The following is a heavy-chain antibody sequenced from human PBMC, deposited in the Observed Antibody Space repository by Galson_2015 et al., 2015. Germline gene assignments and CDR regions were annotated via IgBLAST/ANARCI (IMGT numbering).Heavy chain of an antibody. CDR3: AKGYSSGFGAFDI. V-gene: IGHV3-23*01. D-gene: IGHD6-19*01. CDR1: GFTFSSYV. J-gene: IGHJ3*02. Sequence: SLRLSCAASGFTFSSYVMNWVRQAPGKGLEWVSSISGSSSGTFYADSVKGRFTISRDNSKSTLYLQMNSLRAEDTAVYYCAKGYSSGFGAFDIWGQGTMVTVSS. CDR2: ISGSSSGT.